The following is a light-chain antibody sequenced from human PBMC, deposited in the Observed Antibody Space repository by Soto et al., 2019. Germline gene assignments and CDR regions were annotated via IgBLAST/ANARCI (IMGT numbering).Light chain of an antibody. J-gene: IGLJ3*02. V-gene: IGLV8-61*01. CDR3: ALFMGGGISL. CDR1: AGSVSNSYF. Sequence: QTVVTQEPSFSVSPGGTVTLTCTLSAGSVSNSYFPSWYQQTPGQAPRTLIYNTNSRSSGVPDRFSASILGNKAALTIAGAAEDDEYDYYCALFMGGGISLFGGGTKLTVL. CDR2: NTN.